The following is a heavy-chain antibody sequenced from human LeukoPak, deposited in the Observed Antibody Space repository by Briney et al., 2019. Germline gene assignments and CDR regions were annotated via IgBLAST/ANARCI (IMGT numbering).Heavy chain of an antibody. CDR3: ARDRPNYDFWSGYHANWFDP. D-gene: IGHD3-3*01. Sequence: SETLSLTCAVYGGSFSGYYWGWIRQPPGKGLEWIGSIYYSGSTYYNPSLKSRVTISVDTSKNQFSLKLSSVTAADTAVYYCARDRPNYDFWSGYHANWFDPWGQGTLVTVSS. CDR1: GGSFSGYY. J-gene: IGHJ5*02. CDR2: IYYSGST. V-gene: IGHV4-34*01.